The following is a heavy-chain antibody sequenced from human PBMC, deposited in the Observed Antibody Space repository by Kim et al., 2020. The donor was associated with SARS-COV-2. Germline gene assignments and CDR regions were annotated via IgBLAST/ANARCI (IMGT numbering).Heavy chain of an antibody. J-gene: IGHJ3*02. D-gene: IGHD3-10*01. V-gene: IGHV3-33*05. Sequence: GGSLRLSCAASGFTFSSYGMHWVRQAPGKGLEWVAVISYDGSNKYYADSVKGRFTISRDNSKNTLYLQMNSLRAEDTAVYYCARPRITMVRGDAFDIWGQGTMVTVSS. CDR2: ISYDGSNK. CDR1: GFTFSSYG. CDR3: ARPRITMVRGDAFDI.